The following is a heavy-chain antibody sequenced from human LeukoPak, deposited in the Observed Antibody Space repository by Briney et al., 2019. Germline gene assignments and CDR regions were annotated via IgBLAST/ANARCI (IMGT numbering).Heavy chain of an antibody. J-gene: IGHJ4*01. CDR2: IWYDGSNK. CDR3: ARDDCSGGSCYGGVDY. V-gene: IGHV3-33*01. CDR1: GFTFSSYG. Sequence: GGSLRLSCAASGFTFSSYGMHWVRQAPGKGLEWVAVIWYDGSNKYYADSVKGRFTISRDNSKNTLYLQMNSLRAEDTAVYYCARDDCSGGSCYGGVDYWGQEPWSPSPQ. D-gene: IGHD2-15*01.